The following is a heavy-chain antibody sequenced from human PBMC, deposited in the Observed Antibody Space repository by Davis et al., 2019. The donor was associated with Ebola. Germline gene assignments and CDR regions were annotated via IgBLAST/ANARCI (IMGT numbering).Heavy chain of an antibody. CDR2: ISSSSSYI. V-gene: IGHV3-21*01. D-gene: IGHD6-19*01. CDR3: ARRGSSGWYLLDY. J-gene: IGHJ4*02. CDR1: GFTFSSYS. Sequence: GGSLRLSCAASGFTFSSYSMNWVRQAPGKGLEWVSSISSSSSYIYYADSVKGRFTISRDNAKNSLYLQMNSLRAEDTAVYYCARRGSSGWYLLDYWGQGTLVTVSS.